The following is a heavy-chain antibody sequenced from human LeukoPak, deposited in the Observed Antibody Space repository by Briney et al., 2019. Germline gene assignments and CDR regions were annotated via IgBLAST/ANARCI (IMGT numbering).Heavy chain of an antibody. Sequence: PSETLSLTCTVSGGSISSYYWSWIRQPPGKGLEWIGYIYYSGSTNYNPSLKSRVTMSVDTSKNQFSLKVGSVTAADTAVYYCARVYGSGNFDYWGQGTLVTVSS. CDR2: IYYSGST. CDR1: GGSISSYY. V-gene: IGHV4-59*12. J-gene: IGHJ4*02. CDR3: ARVYGSGNFDY. D-gene: IGHD3-10*01.